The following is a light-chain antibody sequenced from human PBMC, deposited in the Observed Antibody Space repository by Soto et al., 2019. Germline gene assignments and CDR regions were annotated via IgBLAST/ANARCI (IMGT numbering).Light chain of an antibody. Sequence: DIQMTQSPSSLSVSVGDRVTITCRASQSISSYLNWYQQKPGKAPQLLIYAASSLQSGVPSRFSGSGSGTDFTLIISSLQLEDFATYYCQQSYSTPYTFGQGTKLEIK. J-gene: IGKJ2*01. CDR2: AAS. CDR3: QQSYSTPYT. CDR1: QSISSY. V-gene: IGKV1-39*01.